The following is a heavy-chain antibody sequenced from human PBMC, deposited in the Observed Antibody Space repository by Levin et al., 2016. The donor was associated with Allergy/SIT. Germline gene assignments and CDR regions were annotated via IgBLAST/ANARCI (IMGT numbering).Heavy chain of an antibody. D-gene: IGHD3-10*01. Sequence: SETLSLTCTVSGGSISSSSYYWGWIRQPPGKGLEWIGSIYYSGSTYYNPSLKSRVTISVDTSKNQFSLKLSSVTAADTAVYYCARHGPLLLWFGDQVVTGPFDYWGQGTLVTVSS. CDR2: IYYSGST. V-gene: IGHV4-39*01. CDR1: GGSISSSSYY. J-gene: IGHJ4*02. CDR3: ARHGPLLLWFGDQVVTGPFDY.